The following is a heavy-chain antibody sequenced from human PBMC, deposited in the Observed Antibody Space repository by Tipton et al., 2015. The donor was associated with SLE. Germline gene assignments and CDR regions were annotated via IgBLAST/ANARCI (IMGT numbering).Heavy chain of an antibody. Sequence: SLRLSCAASGFTFSSYAMSWVRQSSGKGLECVGRIKHTGATDYGAPAKGRFTISRDNLKKTVHLQMNSLQTEDTAVYYCATDSERWSHWGQGTLVTVSS. J-gene: IGHJ1*01. D-gene: IGHD1-1*01. CDR2: IKHTGAT. V-gene: IGHV3-15*01. CDR1: GFTFSSYA. CDR3: ATDSERWSH.